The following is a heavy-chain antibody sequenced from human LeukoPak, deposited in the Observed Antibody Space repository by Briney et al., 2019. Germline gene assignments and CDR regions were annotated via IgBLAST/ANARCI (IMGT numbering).Heavy chain of an antibody. CDR2: IIPIFGTA. J-gene: IGHJ3*02. CDR1: GGTFSSYA. D-gene: IGHD3-9*01. CDR3: ARFRTYYDILTGYTDAFDI. V-gene: IGHV1-69*05. Sequence: ASVKVSCKASGGTFSSYAISWVRQAPGQGLEWMGGIIPIFGTANYAQKFQGRVTMARDTSISTAYMELSRLRSDDTAVYYCARFRTYYDILTGYTDAFDIWGQGTMVTVSS.